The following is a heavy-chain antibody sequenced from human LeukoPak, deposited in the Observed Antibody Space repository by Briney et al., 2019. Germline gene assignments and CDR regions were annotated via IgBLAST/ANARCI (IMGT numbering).Heavy chain of an antibody. CDR3: AKDRAGAN. CDR1: GFTFAKYA. Sequence: PGGSLKLSCVGSGFTFAKYAMTWVREAPGKGLEWVSVISGSGNVTYYAESVKGRFTISRDNSKRTLYLQMDSLRADDTAIYYCAKDRAGANWGQGTLVLVS. J-gene: IGHJ4*02. CDR2: ISGSGNVT. V-gene: IGHV3-23*01.